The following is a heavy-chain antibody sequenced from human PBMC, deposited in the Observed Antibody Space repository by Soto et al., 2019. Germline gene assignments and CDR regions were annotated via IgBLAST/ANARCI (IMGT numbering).Heavy chain of an antibody. D-gene: IGHD6-19*01. CDR2: IKNKANSYTT. Sequence: EVQLVESGGGLVQPEGSLRLSCAASGFTFSDHYMDWVRQAPGKGLEWVGRIKNKANSYTTGNAAPVKGRFIISRDDSKYSVFLQMNRLKTVYTAVYYCTRLRLGSSRSSDYWGQAILVTVSS. V-gene: IGHV3-72*01. CDR3: TRLRLGSSRSSDY. J-gene: IGHJ4*02. CDR1: GFTFSDHY.